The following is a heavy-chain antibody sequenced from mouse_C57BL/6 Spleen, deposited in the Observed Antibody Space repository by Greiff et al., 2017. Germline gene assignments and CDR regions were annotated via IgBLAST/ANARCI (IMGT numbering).Heavy chain of an antibody. J-gene: IGHJ3*01. D-gene: IGHD2-4*01. CDR1: GYTFTDYN. Sequence: EVKLQESGPELVKPGASVKMSCKASGYTFTDYNMHWVKQSHGKSLEWIGYINPNNGGTSYNQKFKGKATLTVNKSSSTAYMELRSLTSEDSAVYYCAGYYDYDRVPFAYWGQGTLVTVSA. V-gene: IGHV1-22*01. CDR3: AGYYDYDRVPFAY. CDR2: INPNNGGT.